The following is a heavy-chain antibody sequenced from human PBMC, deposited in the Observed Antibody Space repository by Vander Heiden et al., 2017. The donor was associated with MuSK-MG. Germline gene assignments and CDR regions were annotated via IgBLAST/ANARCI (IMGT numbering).Heavy chain of an antibody. V-gene: IGHV4-4*02. D-gene: IGHD3-22*01. CDR2: IYHSGST. CDR3: ARADSSGYYYYGMDV. CDR1: GGSISSRNW. Sequence: QVQLQESGPGLVKPSGTLSLTCAVSGGSISSRNWWSWVRKHPGMGLEWIGEIYHSGSTNYNPSLKSRVTISVDKSKNQFSLKLSSVTAADTAVYYCARADSSGYYYYGMDVWGQGTTVTVSS. J-gene: IGHJ6*02.